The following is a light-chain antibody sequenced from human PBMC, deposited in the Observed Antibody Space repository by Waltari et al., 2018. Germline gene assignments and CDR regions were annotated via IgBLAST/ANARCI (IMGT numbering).Light chain of an antibody. V-gene: IGLV2-14*01. CDR1: SSAVGGCNS. J-gene: IGLJ3*02. Sequence: QSALTQPASVSGSPGQSITISCTGTSSAVGGCNSFSWYQQHPGKAPKLLIFDVSNRPSGVSNRFSGSKSGNTASLTISGLQAEDESDYYCCSFTSRSTWVFGGGTKVTVL. CDR3: CSFTSRSTWV. CDR2: DVS.